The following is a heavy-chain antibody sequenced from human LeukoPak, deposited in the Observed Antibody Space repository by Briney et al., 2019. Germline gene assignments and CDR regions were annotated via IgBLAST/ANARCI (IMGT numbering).Heavy chain of an antibody. CDR1: GGSISSSSYY. J-gene: IGHJ4*02. CDR2: INHSGST. CDR3: ARLLSSSHVRGGYSYGQTFDY. V-gene: IGHV4-39*07. Sequence: SETLSLTCTVSGGSISSSSYYWGWIRQPPGKGLEWIGEINHSGSTNYNPSLKSRVTISVDTSKNQFSLKLSSVTAADTAVYYCARLLSSSHVRGGYSYGQTFDYWGQGTLVTVSS. D-gene: IGHD5-18*01.